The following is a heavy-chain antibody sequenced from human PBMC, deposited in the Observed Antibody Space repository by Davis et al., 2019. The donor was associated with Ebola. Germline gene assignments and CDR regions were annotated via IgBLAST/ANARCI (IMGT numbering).Heavy chain of an antibody. CDR2: ITSSGSTK. D-gene: IGHD3-10*01. J-gene: IGHJ4*02. Sequence: GGSLRLSCAASGFTFSDYYMSWIRQAPGKGLEWVSYITSSGSTKYYADSVKGRFTISRDNAKNSLYLQMNSLRAEDTAVYYCARDYHGSGSYYEQVDFWGQGTLVTVSS. CDR1: GFTFSDYY. CDR3: ARDYHGSGSYYEQVDF. V-gene: IGHV3-11*01.